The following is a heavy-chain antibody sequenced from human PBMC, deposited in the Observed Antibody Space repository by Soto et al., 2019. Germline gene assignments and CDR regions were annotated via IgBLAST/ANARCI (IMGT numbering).Heavy chain of an antibody. CDR3: AKDYGPSNWNYGKYYYGMDV. D-gene: IGHD1-7*01. CDR2: ISGSGGST. J-gene: IGHJ6*02. V-gene: IGHV3-23*01. Sequence: GGSLRLSCAASGFTFSSYAMSWVRQAPGKGLDWVSAISGSGGSTYYADSVKGRFTISRDNSKNTLYLQMNSLRAEDTAVYYCAKDYGPSNWNYGKYYYGMDVWGQGTTVTVSS. CDR1: GFTFSSYA.